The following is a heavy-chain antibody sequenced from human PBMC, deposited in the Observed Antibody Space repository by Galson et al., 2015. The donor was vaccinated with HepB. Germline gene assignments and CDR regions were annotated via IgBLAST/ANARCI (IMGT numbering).Heavy chain of an antibody. CDR2: IKQDGSEK. D-gene: IGHD1-26*01. Sequence: SLRLPCPTSGFTFSSYWMSWARQAPGKGLEWVANIKQDGSEKNYVDSVKGRFTISRDNAKKSLYLQMSSLRAEDTAVYFCYVGPRDYWGQGTLVTVSS. CDR3: YVGPRDY. CDR1: GFTFSSYW. V-gene: IGHV3-7*03. J-gene: IGHJ4*02.